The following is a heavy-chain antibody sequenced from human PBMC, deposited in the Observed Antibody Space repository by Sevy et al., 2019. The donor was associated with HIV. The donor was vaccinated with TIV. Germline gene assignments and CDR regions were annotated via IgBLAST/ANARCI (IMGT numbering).Heavy chain of an antibody. Sequence: GGSLRLSCAASGFTFSSYWMSWVRQAPGKGLEWVANIKQDGSEKYYVDSVKGRFTISRDNAKNSLYLQMNSLRAEDTAVYYCARIIPKEGDIVVVPAAMRSGWFDPWGQGTLVTVSS. J-gene: IGHJ5*02. D-gene: IGHD2-2*01. CDR3: ARIIPKEGDIVVVPAAMRSGWFDP. V-gene: IGHV3-7*01. CDR2: IKQDGSEK. CDR1: GFTFSSYW.